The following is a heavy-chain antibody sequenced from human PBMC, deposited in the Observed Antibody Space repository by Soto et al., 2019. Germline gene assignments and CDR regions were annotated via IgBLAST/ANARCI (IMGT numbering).Heavy chain of an antibody. CDR3: AREEGITMVRGVKYGMDV. J-gene: IGHJ6*02. Sequence: VKVSCKASGYTFSSYAISWVRQAPGQGLEWMGGIIPIFGTASYAQKFQGRVTITADKSTSTAYMELSSLRSEDTAVYYCAREEGITMVRGVKYGMDVWGQGTTVTVSS. V-gene: IGHV1-69*06. CDR2: IIPIFGTA. CDR1: GYTFSSYA. D-gene: IGHD3-10*01.